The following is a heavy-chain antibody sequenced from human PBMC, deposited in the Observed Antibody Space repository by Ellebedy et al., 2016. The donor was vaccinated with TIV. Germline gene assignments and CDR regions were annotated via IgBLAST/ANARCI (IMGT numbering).Heavy chain of an antibody. CDR3: ARGADTAYWFDP. J-gene: IGHJ5*02. CDR2: IIPIFGTA. V-gene: IGHV1-69*06. D-gene: IGHD5-18*01. Sequence: SVKVSCXASGGTFSSYAISWVRQAPGQGLEWMGGIIPIFGTANYAQKFQGRVTITADKSTSTAYMELSSLRSEDTAVYYCARGADTAYWFDPWGQGTLVTVSS. CDR1: GGTFSSYA.